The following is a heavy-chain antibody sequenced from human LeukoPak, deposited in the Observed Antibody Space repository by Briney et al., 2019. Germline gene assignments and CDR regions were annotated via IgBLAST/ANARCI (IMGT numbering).Heavy chain of an antibody. J-gene: IGHJ3*02. D-gene: IGHD5-12*01. V-gene: IGHV3-20*04. Sequence: GGSLRLSCAASGFIFDDYGMSWVRQAPGKGLEWVSGINWNGGSTGYVDSVKGRFTISRDNAKNSLYLQMNSLRAEDTALYYCARGGYSGPSDIWGQGTMVTVFS. CDR3: ARGGYSGPSDI. CDR1: GFIFDDYG. CDR2: INWNGGST.